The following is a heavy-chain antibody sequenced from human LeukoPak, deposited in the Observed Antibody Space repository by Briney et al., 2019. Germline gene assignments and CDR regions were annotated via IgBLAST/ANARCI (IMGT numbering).Heavy chain of an antibody. CDR1: GASISNYY. D-gene: IGHD3-22*01. J-gene: IGHJ4*02. V-gene: IGHV4-38-2*02. CDR3: ARFGEYYYDSSGYYYEPYYFDY. Sequence: TSETLSLTCTVSGASISNYYWSWIRQPPGKGLEWIGSIYHSGSTYYNPSLKSRVTISVDTSKNQFSLKLSSVTAADTAVYYCARFGEYYYDSSGYYYEPYYFDYWGQGTLVTVSS. CDR2: IYHSGST.